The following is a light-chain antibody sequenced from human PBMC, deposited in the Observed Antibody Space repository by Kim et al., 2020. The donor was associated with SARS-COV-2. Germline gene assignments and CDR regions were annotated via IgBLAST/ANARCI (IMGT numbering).Light chain of an antibody. J-gene: IGLJ3*02. Sequence: SYELTQPPSVSVSPGQTARITCSGDALPKQYAYWYQQKPGQAPVLLIYKDSERPSGIPERFSGSSSGATVTLTISGVQAEDEADYYCQSIDTTGTYRVFGGGTKLTFL. CDR3: QSIDTTGTYRV. V-gene: IGLV3-25*03. CDR2: KDS. CDR1: ALPKQY.